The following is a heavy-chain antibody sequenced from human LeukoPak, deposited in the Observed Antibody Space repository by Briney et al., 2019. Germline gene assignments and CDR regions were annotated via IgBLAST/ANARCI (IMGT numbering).Heavy chain of an antibody. D-gene: IGHD6-19*01. CDR3: ARDLDSSGWYESSPPGY. CDR2: INPSGGST. J-gene: IGHJ4*02. Sequence: ASVKVSCKASGYTFTSYYMHWVRQGPGQGLEWMGIINPSGGSTSYAQKFQGRVTMTRDTSTSTVYMELSSLRSEDTAVYYCARDLDSSGWYESSPPGYWGQGTLVTVSS. V-gene: IGHV1-46*01. CDR1: GYTFTSYY.